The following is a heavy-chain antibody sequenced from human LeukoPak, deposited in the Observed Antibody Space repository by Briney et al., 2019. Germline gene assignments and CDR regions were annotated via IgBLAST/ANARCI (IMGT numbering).Heavy chain of an antibody. J-gene: IGHJ4*02. Sequence: GSLRLSCAASGFTFSSYAMSWVRQAPGKGLEWVSAISGSGGSTYYADSVKGRFTISRDNSKNTLYLQMNSLRAEDTAVYYCAKRDYYDSSGYLVDYWGQGTLVTVSS. V-gene: IGHV3-23*01. CDR3: AKRDYYDSSGYLVDY. CDR2: ISGSGGST. CDR1: GFTFSSYA. D-gene: IGHD3-22*01.